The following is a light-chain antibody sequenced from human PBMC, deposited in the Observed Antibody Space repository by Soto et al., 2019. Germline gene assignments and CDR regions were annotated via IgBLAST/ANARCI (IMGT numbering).Light chain of an antibody. V-gene: IGKV1-39*01. Sequence: DVQMTQSPSSLSASVGDRVAITYRPSQSISSYLNWYQQKPGKAPKLLIYAASSLQSGVPSRFSGSGSGTDFTLTISSLQPEDFATYYCQQSYTTPPLTFGGGTKVDIK. CDR3: QQSYTTPPLT. J-gene: IGKJ4*01. CDR2: AAS. CDR1: QSISSY.